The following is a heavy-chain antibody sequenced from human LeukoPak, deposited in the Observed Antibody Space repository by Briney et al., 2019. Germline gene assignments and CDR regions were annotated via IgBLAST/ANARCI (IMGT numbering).Heavy chain of an antibody. D-gene: IGHD6-13*01. J-gene: IGHJ5*02. CDR1: GGFISSSRYY. CDR3: ANIAAAGTFSSWFDP. CDR2: IYYTGST. V-gene: IGHV4-39*07. Sequence: SETLSLTCTVSGGFISSSRYYWGWIRQPPGRGLEWIGTIYYTGSTYYNPSLETRVSTSVDTSKNQFSLKLSSVTAADTAVYYCANIAAAGTFSSWFDPWGQGTLVTVSS.